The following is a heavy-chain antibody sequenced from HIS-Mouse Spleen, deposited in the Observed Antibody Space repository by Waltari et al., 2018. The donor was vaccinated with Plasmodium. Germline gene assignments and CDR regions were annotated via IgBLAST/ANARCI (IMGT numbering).Heavy chain of an antibody. CDR1: GFPFSSYG. V-gene: IGHV3-30*18. CDR2: ISYDGSNK. CDR3: AKDRRSSSWYVDY. J-gene: IGHJ4*02. Sequence: QVQLVESGGGVVQPGRSLRLPCAASGFPFSSYGMHWVRQAPGKGLEWVAVISYDGSNKYYADSVKGRFTISRDNSKNTLYLQMNSLRAEDTAVYYCAKDRRSSSWYVDYWGQGTLVTVSS. D-gene: IGHD6-13*01.